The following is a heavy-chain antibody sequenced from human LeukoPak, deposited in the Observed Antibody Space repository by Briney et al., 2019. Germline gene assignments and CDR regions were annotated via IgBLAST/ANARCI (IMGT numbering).Heavy chain of an antibody. CDR1: GFIFSDYY. Sequence: GGSLRLSCAASGFIFSDYYMSWIRQAPGKGLEWVSYISSSGITIYYADSVKGRFTISRDNAKNSLYLQMNSLRAEDTAVYYCARGKTGSYYSRSYYMDVWGKGTTVTISS. V-gene: IGHV3-11*01. J-gene: IGHJ6*03. D-gene: IGHD3-10*01. CDR2: ISSSGITI. CDR3: ARGKTGSYYSRSYYMDV.